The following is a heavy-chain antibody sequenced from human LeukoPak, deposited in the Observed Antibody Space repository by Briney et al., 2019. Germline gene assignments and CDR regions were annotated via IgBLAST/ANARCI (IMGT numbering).Heavy chain of an antibody. CDR2: ISYHGSNK. V-gene: IGHV3-30*18. J-gene: IGHJ4*02. Sequence: SGKSLRLSCEASGFTFSSFVMNWVRQAPGKGLDWVAVISYHGSNKYYADAVKGRFTISRDNSKNTVYLQMDSLRAEDTAVYYCAKDQRRGVPSFDSWGQGALVTVSS. CDR1: GFTFSSFV. CDR3: AKDQRRGVPSFDS. D-gene: IGHD3-10*01.